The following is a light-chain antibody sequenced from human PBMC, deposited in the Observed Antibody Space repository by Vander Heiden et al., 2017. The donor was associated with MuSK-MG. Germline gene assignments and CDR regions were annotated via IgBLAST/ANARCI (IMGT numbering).Light chain of an antibody. CDR2: AAS. V-gene: IGKV1-9*01. Sequence: DIQLTPSPSFLSASVGDSVTITCRASQGISSYLAWYQQKPGKAPKLRIYAASTLQSGVPSRFSGSGSGTEFTLTISSLQPEDFATYYCQQLNSYPPYTFGQGTKLEIK. CDR3: QQLNSYPPYT. J-gene: IGKJ2*01. CDR1: QGISSY.